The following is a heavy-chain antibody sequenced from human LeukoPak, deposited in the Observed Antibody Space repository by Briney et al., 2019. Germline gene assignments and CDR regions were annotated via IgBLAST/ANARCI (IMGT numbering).Heavy chain of an antibody. V-gene: IGHV4-34*01. CDR1: GGSFSGYY. J-gene: IGHJ4*02. CDR3: ARGLKYYDILTGYWYYFDY. D-gene: IGHD3-9*01. Sequence: SETLSLTCAVYGGSFSGYYWSWIRQPPGKGLEWIGEISHSGSTNYNPSLKSRVTISVDTSKNQFSLKLSSVTAADTAVYYCARGLKYYDILTGYWYYFDYWGEGTLVTVSS. CDR2: ISHSGST.